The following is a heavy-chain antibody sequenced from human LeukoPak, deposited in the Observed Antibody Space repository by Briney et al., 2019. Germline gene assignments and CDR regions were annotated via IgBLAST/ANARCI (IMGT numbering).Heavy chain of an antibody. J-gene: IGHJ2*01. D-gene: IGHD4-17*01. CDR1: GGSFSGYY. V-gene: IGHV4-34*01. Sequence: PSETLSLTCAVYGGSFSGYYWSWIRQPPGKGLEWIGEINHSGSTNYNPSLKSRVTISVDTSKNQFSLKLSSVTAADTAVYYCARGRLPLTTVTTRPNWYFDLWGRGTLVTVSS. CDR2: INHSGST. CDR3: ARGRLPLTTVTTRPNWYFDL.